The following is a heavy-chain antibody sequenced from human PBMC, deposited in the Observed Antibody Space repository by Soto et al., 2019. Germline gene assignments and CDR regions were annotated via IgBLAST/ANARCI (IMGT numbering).Heavy chain of an antibody. D-gene: IGHD5-12*01. CDR2: ISYDGSNK. CDR1: GFPFSRHG. Sequence: GGSLRLSCAASGFPFSRHGMHWVRQAPGKGLEWVAVISYDGSNKYYADSVKGRLTISRDNSKNTLYLQMNSLRGEDTAVYYCAKDNGSGCDWLRVGDASDIWGQGTMVTVSS. J-gene: IGHJ3*02. V-gene: IGHV3-30*18. CDR3: AKDNGSGCDWLRVGDASDI.